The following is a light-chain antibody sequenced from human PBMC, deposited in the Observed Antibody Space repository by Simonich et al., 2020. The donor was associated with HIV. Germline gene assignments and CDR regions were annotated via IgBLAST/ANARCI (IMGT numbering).Light chain of an antibody. CDR2: WAS. J-gene: IGKJ2*01. Sequence: DIVMTQSPDSLAVSLGERATINCKSSQSVLYSSNNKNNLAWYQQKPGQPPKLLIYWASTRESGVPDRFSASGSGTDFTLTISSLQAEDVAVYYCQQYYNSPYTFGQGTKLEIK. CDR1: QSVLYSSNNKNN. CDR3: QQYYNSPYT. V-gene: IGKV4-1*01.